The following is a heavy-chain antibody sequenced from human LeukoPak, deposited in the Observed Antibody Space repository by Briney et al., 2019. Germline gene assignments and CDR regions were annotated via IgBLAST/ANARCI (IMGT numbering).Heavy chain of an antibody. Sequence: GGSLRLSCAASGFTFSSYSMNWVRQAPGQGLEWVSYITSSSGTIHYADSVKGRFSISRDNAKNSLYLQMNSLSDEDTAVYYCTRDPHALDLWGQGTLLTVSS. CDR1: GFTFSSYS. CDR3: TRDPHALDL. J-gene: IGHJ5*02. CDR2: ITSSSGTI. V-gene: IGHV3-48*02.